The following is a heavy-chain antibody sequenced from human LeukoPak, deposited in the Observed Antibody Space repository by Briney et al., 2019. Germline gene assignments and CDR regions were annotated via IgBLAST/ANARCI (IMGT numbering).Heavy chain of an antibody. CDR3: ARSTTHPYYNYMDV. Sequence: GGSLRLSCVASGFTFSSYWMHWVRQAPGEGLVWVSRINSDGSTTTYADSVKGRFTISRDNAKSTLYLQMNSLRVEDTAVYYCARSTTHPYYNYMDVWGKGTTVTLSS. CDR2: INSDGSTT. J-gene: IGHJ6*03. CDR1: GFTFSSYW. D-gene: IGHD4-17*01. V-gene: IGHV3-74*01.